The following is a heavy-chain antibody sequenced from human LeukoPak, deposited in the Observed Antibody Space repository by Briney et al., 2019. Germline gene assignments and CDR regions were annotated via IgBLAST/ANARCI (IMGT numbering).Heavy chain of an antibody. Sequence: GGSLRLSCAASGFTFSSYGMHWVRQAPGKGLEWVAVIWYDGSNKYYADSVKGRFTISRDNSKNTLYLQMNSLRAEDTAVYYCARERSLRFLEWLLPDFDYWGQGTLVTVSS. D-gene: IGHD3-3*01. CDR1: GFTFSSYG. CDR3: ARERSLRFLEWLLPDFDY. J-gene: IGHJ4*02. V-gene: IGHV3-33*01. CDR2: IWYDGSNK.